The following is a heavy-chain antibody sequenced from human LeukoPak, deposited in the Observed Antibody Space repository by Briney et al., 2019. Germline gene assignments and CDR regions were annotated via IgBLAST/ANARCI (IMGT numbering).Heavy chain of an antibody. CDR2: ISGSGGST. J-gene: IGHJ5*02. CDR1: GFTFSSYG. CDR3: ARECEFFGVVTGNYFDP. D-gene: IGHD3-3*01. V-gene: IGHV3-23*01. Sequence: GGSLRLSCAASGFTFSSYGMSWVRQAPGKGLEWVSGISGSGGSTYYADSVKGRFTISRDNSKNTLYLQMNSLRAEDTAVYYCARECEFFGVVTGNYFDPWGQGTQVTVSS.